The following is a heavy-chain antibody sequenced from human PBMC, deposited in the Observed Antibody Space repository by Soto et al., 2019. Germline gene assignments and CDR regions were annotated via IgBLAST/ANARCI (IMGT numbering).Heavy chain of an antibody. Sequence: GASVKVSCKACGYRFTSNGISWVRQAPGQGLEWMGWISAYNGNTNYAQKLQGRVTMTTDTSTSTAYMELRSLRSDDTAVYYCARGGFMVFGVVPQPYYMDAWGKGTTVTVSS. V-gene: IGHV1-18*01. D-gene: IGHD3-3*01. CDR3: ARGGFMVFGVVPQPYYMDA. CDR2: ISAYNGNT. CDR1: GYRFTSNG. J-gene: IGHJ6*03.